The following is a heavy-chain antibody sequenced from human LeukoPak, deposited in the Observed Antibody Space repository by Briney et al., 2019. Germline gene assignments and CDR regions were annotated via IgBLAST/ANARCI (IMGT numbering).Heavy chain of an antibody. CDR3: ARIDNWNDGGY. V-gene: IGHV3-74*01. D-gene: IGHD1-20*01. CDR2: INGDGSDT. J-gene: IGHJ4*02. CDR1: GFTFSSYW. Sequence: GGSLRLSCAASGFTFSSYWMHWVRQAPGKGPVWVSRINGDGSDTTYVHSVKGRFTISRDNARNTLFLQMNSLRAEDTAVYYCARIDNWNDGGYWGQGTLVTVSS.